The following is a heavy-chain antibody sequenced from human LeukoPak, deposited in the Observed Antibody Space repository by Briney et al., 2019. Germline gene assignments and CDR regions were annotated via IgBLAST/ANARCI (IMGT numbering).Heavy chain of an antibody. V-gene: IGHV3-30-3*01. D-gene: IGHD3-3*01. CDR2: ISYDGSNK. CDR3: ARDFGVIRRS. CDR1: GFTFSSYA. Sequence: GGSLKLSCAASGFTFSSYAMHWVRQAPGKGLEWVAVISYDGSNKYYADSVKGRFTISRDNSKNTLFLQMSSLRPEDTAVYYCARDFGVIRRSWGQGTLVSVSS. J-gene: IGHJ5*02.